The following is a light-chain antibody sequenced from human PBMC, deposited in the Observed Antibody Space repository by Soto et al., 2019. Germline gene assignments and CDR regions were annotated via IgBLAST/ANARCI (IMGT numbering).Light chain of an antibody. V-gene: IGKV3-15*01. CDR1: ETVTTN. CDR3: QQYFEWPTMT. J-gene: IGKJ1*01. Sequence: EVVMTQSPATLSVSTGERATLSCRASETVTTNLAWYQQYPGQAPTLLISGASTRAAGISDRFRGSGSGTEVRLTISSLRSEDSAIYYCQQYFEWPTMTFGQGTKLEI. CDR2: GAS.